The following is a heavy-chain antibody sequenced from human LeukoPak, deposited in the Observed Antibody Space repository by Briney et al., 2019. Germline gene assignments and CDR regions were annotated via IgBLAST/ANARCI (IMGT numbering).Heavy chain of an antibody. V-gene: IGHV1-8*01. CDR2: MNPNSGNT. D-gene: IGHD3-16*02. CDR3: ARGPLAMITFGGVIVTTSWFDP. Sequence: ASVKVSCKASGYTFTSYDINWVRQATGQGLEWMGWMNPNSGNTGYAQKFQGRVTMTGNTSISTAYMELSSLRSEDTAVYYCARGPLAMITFGGVIVTTSWFDPWGQGTLVTVSS. J-gene: IGHJ5*02. CDR1: GYTFTSYD.